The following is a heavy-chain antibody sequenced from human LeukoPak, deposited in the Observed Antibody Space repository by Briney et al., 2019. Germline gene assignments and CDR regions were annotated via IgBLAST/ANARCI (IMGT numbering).Heavy chain of an antibody. J-gene: IGHJ3*02. CDR3: ARDGGEYCSGGRCTAFDI. D-gene: IGHD2-15*01. V-gene: IGHV3-48*03. Sequence: GGSLRLSCAASGFTLSIYEMNWVRQAPGKGLEWVSTISSSGSTMYYADSLKGRFTISRDNAKNSLYLQMNGLRAEDTAAYYCARDGGEYCSGGRCTAFDIWGQGTMATVSS. CDR1: GFTLSIYE. CDR2: ISSSGSTM.